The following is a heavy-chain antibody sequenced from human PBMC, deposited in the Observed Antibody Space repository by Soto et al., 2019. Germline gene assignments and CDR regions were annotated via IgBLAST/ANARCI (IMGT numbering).Heavy chain of an antibody. V-gene: IGHV3-66*04. D-gene: IGHD2-15*01. Sequence: EVLLVQSGGGLVQPGGSLRLSCAPSGLSVTSNYMAWVRQAPGKGLEWVSVLYSGSTTHHADSVKGSFTISRDSSSNTLYLQISTLRVEDTALYFCSRRYWVEGYGAVTYFDYWGQGTLVTVSS. CDR1: GLSVTSNY. CDR3: SRRYWVEGYGAVTYFDY. J-gene: IGHJ4*02. CDR2: LYSGSTT.